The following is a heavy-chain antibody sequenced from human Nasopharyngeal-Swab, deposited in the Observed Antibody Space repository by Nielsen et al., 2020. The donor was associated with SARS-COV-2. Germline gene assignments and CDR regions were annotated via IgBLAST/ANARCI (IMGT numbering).Heavy chain of an antibody. CDR2: INSDGSST. CDR3: ARARLQQPDQYYYGMDV. Sequence: LSLTCAASGFTFSSYWMHWVRQAPGKGLVWVSRINSDGSSTSYADSVKGRFTISRDNAKNTLYLQMNSLRAEDTAVYYCARARLQQPDQYYYGMDVWGQGTTVTVSS. D-gene: IGHD6-13*01. J-gene: IGHJ6*02. V-gene: IGHV3-74*01. CDR1: GFTFSSYW.